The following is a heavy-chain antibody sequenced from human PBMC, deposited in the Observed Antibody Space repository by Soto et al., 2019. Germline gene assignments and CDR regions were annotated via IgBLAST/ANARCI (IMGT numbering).Heavy chain of an antibody. V-gene: IGHV4-61*08. CDR1: GGAVSGGGYN. Sequence: QVQLQESGPGLVKSSETQSLTCTVAGGAVSGGGYNWSWIRQPPGKGLEWIGYIYYSGSTNYNPSLKSRVTISVDTSKNQFSLKLSSVTAADTAVYYCAREGDGSYYDGVDPWGQGTLVTVSS. J-gene: IGHJ5*02. CDR2: IYYSGST. D-gene: IGHD3-3*01. CDR3: AREGDGSYYDGVDP.